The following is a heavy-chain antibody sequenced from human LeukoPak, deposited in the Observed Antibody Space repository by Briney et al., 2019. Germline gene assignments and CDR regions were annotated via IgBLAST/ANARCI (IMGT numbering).Heavy chain of an antibody. J-gene: IGHJ4*02. Sequence: ASVKVSCKASGYTFTSYGISWVRQAPGQGLEWMGWISAYNGNTKYAQKLQGRFTMTTDTSTSTPYMELRSLRSDDTAVYYCARDYHLWYSGNYYLGFDYWGQGILVTVSS. V-gene: IGHV1-18*01. CDR2: ISAYNGNT. D-gene: IGHD1-26*01. CDR1: GYTFTSYG. CDR3: ARDYHLWYSGNYYLGFDY.